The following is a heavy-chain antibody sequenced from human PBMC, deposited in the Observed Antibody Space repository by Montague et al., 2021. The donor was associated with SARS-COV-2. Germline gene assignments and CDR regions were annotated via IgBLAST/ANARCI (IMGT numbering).Heavy chain of an antibody. Sequence: SETLSLTCTVSGGSISNYYWCWIWQPAEKGLEWIWRIYASGNTNYNPSLKSRVTMSVDTSRNQFSLKLNSATAADTAAYYCARDRPRSYYYDSATYRWGGYGMDVWGQGTTVTVSS. D-gene: IGHD3-10*01. V-gene: IGHV4-4*07. CDR2: IYASGNT. CDR3: ARDRPRSYYYDSATYRWGGYGMDV. CDR1: GGSISNYY. J-gene: IGHJ6*02.